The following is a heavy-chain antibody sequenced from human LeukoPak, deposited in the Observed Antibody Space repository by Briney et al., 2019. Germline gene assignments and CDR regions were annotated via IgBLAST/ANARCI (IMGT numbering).Heavy chain of an antibody. V-gene: IGHV1-2*02. J-gene: IGHJ4*02. CDR1: GYTFTGYY. D-gene: IGHD3-9*01. CDR3: ARTYDSLTGYSYCDY. Sequence: GASVKVSCKASGYTFTGYYMHWVRQAPGQGLEWMGWINPNSGGTNYAQKFRGRVAMTRDTSISTAYMELSRLRSDDTAVYYFARTYDSLTGYSYCDYWGQGTLVTVSS. CDR2: INPNSGGT.